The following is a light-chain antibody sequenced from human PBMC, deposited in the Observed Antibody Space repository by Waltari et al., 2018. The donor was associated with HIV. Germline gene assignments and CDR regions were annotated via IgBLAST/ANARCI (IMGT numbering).Light chain of an antibody. CDR3: QVWYSLTDPVV. CDR1: SIGTQS. J-gene: IGLJ2*01. V-gene: IGLV3-21*02. Sequence: SHVLTQPPSVSVATGQTARSACGGNSIGTQSVHWYQKKPGQAPVLVVSDDSDRPSGIPERFSGSKSGNAATLTISRVEVGDEADYYCQVWYSLTDPVVFGGGTKLTVL. CDR2: DDS.